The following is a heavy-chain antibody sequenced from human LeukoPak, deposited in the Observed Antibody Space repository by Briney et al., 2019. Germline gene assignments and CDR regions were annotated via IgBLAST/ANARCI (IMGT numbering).Heavy chain of an antibody. J-gene: IGHJ4*02. CDR2: ISASGGTT. Sequence: TGGSLSLSCAASGFTFSSYAMTWFRKPPGKGLEWVSAISASGGTTYHADSVKGRFTISRDNSKNTLYLQMNSLRAEDTAVYYCAKDSSGFIWGQGTLVTVSS. D-gene: IGHD3-22*01. V-gene: IGHV3-23*01. CDR1: GFTFSSYA. CDR3: AKDSSGFI.